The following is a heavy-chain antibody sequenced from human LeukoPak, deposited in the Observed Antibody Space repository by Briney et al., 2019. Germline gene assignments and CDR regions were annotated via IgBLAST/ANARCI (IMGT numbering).Heavy chain of an antibody. Sequence: SETLSLTCTVSGGSISSSSYYWGWIRQPPGKGLEWIGSIYYSGSTYYNPSLKSRVTISVDTSKNQFSLKLSSVTAAHTAVYYCARVFRAVRGIAVAGTRSDYWGQGTLVTVSS. CDR1: GGSISSSSYY. CDR2: IYYSGST. J-gene: IGHJ4*02. V-gene: IGHV4-39*07. CDR3: ARVFRAVRGIAVAGTRSDY. D-gene: IGHD6-19*01.